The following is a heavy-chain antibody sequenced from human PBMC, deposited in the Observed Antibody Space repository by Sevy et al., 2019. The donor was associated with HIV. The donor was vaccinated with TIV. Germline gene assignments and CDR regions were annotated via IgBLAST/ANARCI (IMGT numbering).Heavy chain of an antibody. CDR3: ARDGGFVDTAMDDAFDI. J-gene: IGHJ3*02. CDR1: GYTFTSYY. CDR2: INPSGGST. D-gene: IGHD5-18*01. Sequence: ASVKVSCKASGYTFTSYYMHWVRQAPGQGLEWMGIINPSGGSTSYAQKFQGRVTMTRDTSTSTVYMELSSLRSEDTAVYYCARDGGFVDTAMDDAFDIWGQGTMVTVS. V-gene: IGHV1-46*01.